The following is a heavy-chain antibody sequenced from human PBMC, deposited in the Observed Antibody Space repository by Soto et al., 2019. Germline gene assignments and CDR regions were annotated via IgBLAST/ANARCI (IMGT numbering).Heavy chain of an antibody. D-gene: IGHD4-17*01. V-gene: IGHV3-33*01. Sequence: QVHLVESGGGVVQPGKSLRLSCAASGFTFDNYGMLWVRQAPGKGLEWVALISYDDSYRYYTNSVRGRFTISRDNSKNMVFLHMNSLQGDDTAVYYCGGGDYGDSIDFWGPGTLVTFSS. CDR2: ISYDDSYR. CDR3: GGGDYGDSIDF. J-gene: IGHJ4*02. CDR1: GFTFDNYG.